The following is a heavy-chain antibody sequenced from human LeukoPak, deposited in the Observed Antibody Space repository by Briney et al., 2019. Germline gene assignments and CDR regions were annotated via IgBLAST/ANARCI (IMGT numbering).Heavy chain of an antibody. D-gene: IGHD3-3*01. V-gene: IGHV3-7*01. CDR3: ASNVLRFLEWLLYELVY. CDR1: GFTISSYW. CDR2: IKQDGSEK. Sequence: GGSLRLSCAASGFTISSYWMSWVRQAPGKGLEWVANIKQDGSEKYYVDSVKGRFTISRDNAKNSLYLQMNSLRAEDTAVYYCASNVLRFLEWLLYELVYWGQGTLVTVSS. J-gene: IGHJ4*02.